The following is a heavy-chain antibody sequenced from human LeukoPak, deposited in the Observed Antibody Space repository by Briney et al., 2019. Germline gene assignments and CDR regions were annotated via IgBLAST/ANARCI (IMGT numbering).Heavy chain of an antibody. V-gene: IGHV3-48*01. CDR3: ARDYVYAFDY. J-gene: IGHJ4*02. CDR2: ISGDGNAK. Sequence: GGSLRLSCAASGFSFSSYSINWVRQAPGKGLEWVSYISGDGNAKHYTDSVKGRFTISRDNAKNALYLQMNSLRAEDTAVYFCARDYVYAFDYWGQGTLVTVSS. D-gene: IGHD2/OR15-2a*01. CDR1: GFSFSSYS.